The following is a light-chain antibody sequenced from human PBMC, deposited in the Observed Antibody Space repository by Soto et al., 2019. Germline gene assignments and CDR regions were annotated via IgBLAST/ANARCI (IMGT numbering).Light chain of an antibody. CDR1: QDINNH. V-gene: IGKV1-33*01. J-gene: IGKJ4*01. CDR3: QQYVNART. CDR2: DAS. Sequence: DIQMTQSPSSLSASAGDRVTITCQASQDINNHLNWYQQKAGRAPKLLINDASNLETGVPSRFSGSGSGTDFTLTISGPQPEDIATYYCQQYVNARTCGGGTKLEIK.